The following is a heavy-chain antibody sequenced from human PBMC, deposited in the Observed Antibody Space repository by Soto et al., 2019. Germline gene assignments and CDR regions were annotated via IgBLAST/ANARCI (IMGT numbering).Heavy chain of an antibody. Sequence: ASVKVSCKASGGTFSSYAISWVRQAPGQGLEWMGGIIPIFGTANYAQKFQGRVTITADESTSTAYMELSSLRSEDTAVYYCASRASPYVLRDYYYYGMDVWGQGTTVTVSS. J-gene: IGHJ6*02. CDR2: IIPIFGTA. V-gene: IGHV1-69*13. CDR3: ASRASPYVLRDYYYYGMDV. D-gene: IGHD2-2*01. CDR1: GGTFSSYA.